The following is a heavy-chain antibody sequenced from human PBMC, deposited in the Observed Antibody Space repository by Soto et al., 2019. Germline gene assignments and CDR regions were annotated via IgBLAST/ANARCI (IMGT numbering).Heavy chain of an antibody. CDR1: GGSISSYY. V-gene: IGHV4-59*01. J-gene: IGHJ4*02. Sequence: PSETLSLTCTVSGGSISSYYWSWIRQPPGKGLEWIGYIYYSGSTNYNPSLKSRVTISVDTSKNQFSLKLSSVTAADTAVYYCARASGTVTTFYYWGQGTLVTVSS. CDR2: IYYSGST. D-gene: IGHD4-17*01. CDR3: ARASGTVTTFYY.